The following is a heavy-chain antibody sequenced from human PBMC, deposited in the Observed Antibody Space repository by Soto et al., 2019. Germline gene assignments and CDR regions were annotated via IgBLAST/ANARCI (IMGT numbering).Heavy chain of an antibody. CDR2: ISESGATT. D-gene: IGHD6-6*01. V-gene: IGHV3-23*01. CDR1: GFTFSSYA. CDR3: AKPPYSSSTFSYYGMDV. J-gene: IGHJ6*02. Sequence: EEQLLESGGGLVQPGGSLRLSCAASGFTFSSYAMSWVRQAPGKGLEWVSAISESGATTYHADSVKGRFTISRENSKNTLYLQMNSLRAEDTAVYYCAKPPYSSSTFSYYGMDVWGRGTTVTGSS.